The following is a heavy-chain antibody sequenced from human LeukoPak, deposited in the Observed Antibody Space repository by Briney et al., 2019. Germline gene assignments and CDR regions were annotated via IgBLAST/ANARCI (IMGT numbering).Heavy chain of an antibody. J-gene: IGHJ4*02. CDR1: GFTFGGYG. CDR3: TRYNDDHFDY. CDR2: IAYDGSRA. V-gene: IGHV3-33*01. D-gene: IGHD3-3*01. Sequence: GGSLRLSCAGSGFTFGGYGMHWFRQTPGKGLEWVAVIAYDGSRAFYADSVKGRFTISRDNSKNTMSVQMDDLRAEDTAVYYCTRYNDDHFDYWGQGTLVTVSS.